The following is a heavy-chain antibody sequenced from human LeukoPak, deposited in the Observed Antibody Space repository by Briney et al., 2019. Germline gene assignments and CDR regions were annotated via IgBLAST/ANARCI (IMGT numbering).Heavy chain of an antibody. J-gene: IGHJ4*02. CDR1: GFTFGGYG. CDR3: TRYNDDHFDY. CDR2: IAYDGSRA. V-gene: IGHV3-33*01. D-gene: IGHD3-3*01. Sequence: GGSLRLSCAGSGFTFGGYGMHWFRQTPGKGLEWVAVIAYDGSRAFYADSVKGRFTISRDNSKNTMSVQMDDLRAEDTAVYYCTRYNDDHFDYWGQGTLVTVSS.